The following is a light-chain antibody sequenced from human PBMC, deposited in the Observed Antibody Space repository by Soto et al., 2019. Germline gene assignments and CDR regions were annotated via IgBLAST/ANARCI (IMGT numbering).Light chain of an antibody. CDR3: SSRAGSAPYV. V-gene: IGLV2-8*01. CDR2: EVT. CDR1: SSDVGGYNY. J-gene: IGLJ1*01. Sequence: QSALTQPPSASGSPGQSVTISCTGTSSDVGGYNYVSWYQQHPGKAPKLMVYEVTKQPSGVPDRFSGSKSGNTASLTVSGLQADDEADYYCSSRAGSAPYVFGTGTKLTVL.